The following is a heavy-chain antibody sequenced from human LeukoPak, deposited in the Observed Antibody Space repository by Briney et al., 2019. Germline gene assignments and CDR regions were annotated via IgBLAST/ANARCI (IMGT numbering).Heavy chain of an antibody. V-gene: IGHV1-2*02. CDR2: IIPNSDGT. D-gene: IGHD5/OR15-5a*01. CDR1: TYTFTGYY. J-gene: IGHJ3*02. Sequence: ASVKVSCKASTYTFTGYYMHWVRQAPGQGLEWMGWIIPNSDGTNYAQKFQGRVTMTRDTFISTAFMELSRLRSDDTAVYYCARGGSVFVGAFDIWGQGTMVTVSS. CDR3: ARGGSVFVGAFDI.